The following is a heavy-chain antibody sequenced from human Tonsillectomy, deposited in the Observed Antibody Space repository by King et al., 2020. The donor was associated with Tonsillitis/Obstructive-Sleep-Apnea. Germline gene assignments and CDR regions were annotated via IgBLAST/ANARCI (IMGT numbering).Heavy chain of an antibody. CDR1: GGSVSSGNYY. Sequence: VQLQESGPGLVKPSETLSLTCTVSGGSVSSGNYYWSWIRQPPGKRLEWIGYTHYSGSANYNPSLKSRVTISLDTSKNQFSLRLTSVTAADTAMYFCAREERSGLCCSGTICYEGRWFDPLGQGTLVTVSS. CDR3: AREERSGLCCSGTICYEGRWFDP. CDR2: THYSGSA. J-gene: IGHJ5*02. V-gene: IGHV4-61*01. D-gene: IGHD2-2*01.